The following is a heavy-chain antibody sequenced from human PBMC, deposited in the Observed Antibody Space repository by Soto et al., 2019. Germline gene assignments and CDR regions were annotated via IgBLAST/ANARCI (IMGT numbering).Heavy chain of an antibody. CDR3: ARRGSGSYYDY. V-gene: IGHV3-23*01. D-gene: IGHD1-26*01. CDR2: ISGSGGST. CDR1: GFTFSSYA. J-gene: IGHJ4*02. Sequence: EVQLLESGGGLVQPGGSLRLSCAASGFTFSSYAMRWVRQAPGKGLEWVSAISGSGGSTYYADSVKGRFTISRDNSKNSLYLQMNSLRAEDTAVYYCARRGSGSYYDYWGQGTRVTVSS.